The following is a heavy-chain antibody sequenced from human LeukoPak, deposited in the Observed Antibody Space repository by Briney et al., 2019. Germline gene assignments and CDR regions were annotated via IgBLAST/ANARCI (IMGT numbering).Heavy chain of an antibody. CDR2: IYYSGST. CDR1: GGSISSYY. D-gene: IGHD3-9*01. V-gene: IGHV4-59*01. Sequence: PSETLSLTCTVSGGSISSYYWSWIRQPPGKGLEWIGYIYYSGSTNYNPSLKSRVTISVDTSKNQFSLKLSSVTAADTAVYYCARSYYDILTGYYPNWYFDLWGRGTLVTVSS. J-gene: IGHJ2*01. CDR3: ARSYYDILTGYYPNWYFDL.